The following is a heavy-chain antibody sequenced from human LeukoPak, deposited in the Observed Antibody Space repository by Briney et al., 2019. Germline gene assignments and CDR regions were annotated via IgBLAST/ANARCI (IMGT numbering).Heavy chain of an antibody. J-gene: IGHJ4*02. CDR1: GGAISHYY. CDR2: IYESGST. CDR3: ARDRGSGLDV. D-gene: IGHD3-22*01. Sequence: SETLSLTCTVSGGAISHYYWNWIRQPPGKGLEWIGYIYESGSTNCNPSLKSRLTISVDMSKNQFSLNLTSVTAADTALYYCARDRGSGLDVWGQGTLVSVSS. V-gene: IGHV4-59*01.